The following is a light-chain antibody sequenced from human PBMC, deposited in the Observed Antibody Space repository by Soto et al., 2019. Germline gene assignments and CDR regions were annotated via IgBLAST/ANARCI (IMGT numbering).Light chain of an antibody. CDR2: EAS. CDR1: QTINNW. J-gene: IGKJ1*01. V-gene: IGKV1-5*01. Sequence: DIQVTQSPSTLSASVGDRVTITCRASQTINNWLAWYRQKPGKAPKLLISEASRLESGVPSRFNGSGYGTEFTLTISSLQPDDIATYYCQQYDTYWTFGQGTKVDIK. CDR3: QQYDTYWT.